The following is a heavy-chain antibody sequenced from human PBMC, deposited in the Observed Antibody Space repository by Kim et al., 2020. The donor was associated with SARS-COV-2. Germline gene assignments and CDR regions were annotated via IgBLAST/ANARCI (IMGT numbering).Heavy chain of an antibody. CDR1: GASISSNLFH. D-gene: IGHD1-1*01. J-gene: IGHJ4*02. CDR3: AATIQLDPVDY. V-gene: IGHV4-39*02. Sequence: SETLSLTCTVSGASISSNLFHWGWIRQSPGRGLEWIGAVSYDGRAFHNPSLKTRVTITLDAPVDHFSLQLTSVTAADTAVYFCAATIQLDPVDYWGQG. CDR2: VSYDGRA.